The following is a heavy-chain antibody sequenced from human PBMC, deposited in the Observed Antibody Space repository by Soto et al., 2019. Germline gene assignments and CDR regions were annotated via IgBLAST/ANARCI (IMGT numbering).Heavy chain of an antibody. CDR1: GFTVSSNY. Sequence: PGGSLRLSCAASGFTVSSNYMSWVRQAPGKGLEWVSVIYSGGSTYYADSVKGRFTISRDNSKNTLYLQMNSLRAEDTAVYYCARDSRGYYDSTRYGMDVWGQGTTVTVSS. D-gene: IGHD3-22*01. CDR3: ARDSRGYYDSTRYGMDV. V-gene: IGHV3-53*01. J-gene: IGHJ6*02. CDR2: IYSGGST.